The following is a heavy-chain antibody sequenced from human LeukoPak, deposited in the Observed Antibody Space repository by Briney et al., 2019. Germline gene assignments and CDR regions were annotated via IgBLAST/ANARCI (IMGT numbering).Heavy chain of an antibody. J-gene: IGHJ4*02. CDR1: GFTFSSYS. V-gene: IGHV3-21*01. D-gene: IGHD3-10*01. CDR2: ISSSSSYI. CDR3: ARDLGYYYAFDY. Sequence: PGGSLRLFCAASGFTFSSYSMNWVRQAPGKGLEWVSSISSSSSYIYYADSVKGRFTISRDNAKNSLYLQMNSLRAEDTAVYYCARDLGYYYAFDYWGQGTLVTVSS.